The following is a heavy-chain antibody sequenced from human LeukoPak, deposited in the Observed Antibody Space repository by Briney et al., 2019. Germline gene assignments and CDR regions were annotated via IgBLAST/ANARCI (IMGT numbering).Heavy chain of an antibody. Sequence: ASVKVSCTASGYTFTGYSMHWVRQAPGQGLEWMGWINPNSGGTNYAQKFQGRVTMTRDTSISTAYMELSRLRSDDTAVYYCARHYCSSTSCYFWFDPWGQGTLVTVSS. CDR1: GYTFTGYS. J-gene: IGHJ5*02. CDR2: INPNSGGT. D-gene: IGHD2-2*01. CDR3: ARHYCSSTSCYFWFDP. V-gene: IGHV1-2*02.